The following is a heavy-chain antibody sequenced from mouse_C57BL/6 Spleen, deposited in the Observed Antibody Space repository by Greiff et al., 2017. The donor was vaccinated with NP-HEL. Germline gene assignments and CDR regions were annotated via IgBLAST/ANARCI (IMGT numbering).Heavy chain of an antibody. Sequence: VHLVESGPELVKPGASVKISCKASGYAFSSSWMNWVKQRPGKGLEWIGRIYPGDGDTNYNGKFKGKATLTADKSSSTAYMQLSSLTSEDSAVYFCARGPYGSGGFAYWGQGTLVTVSA. J-gene: IGHJ3*01. CDR1: GYAFSSSW. CDR2: IYPGDGDT. CDR3: ARGPYGSGGFAY. V-gene: IGHV1-82*01. D-gene: IGHD1-1*01.